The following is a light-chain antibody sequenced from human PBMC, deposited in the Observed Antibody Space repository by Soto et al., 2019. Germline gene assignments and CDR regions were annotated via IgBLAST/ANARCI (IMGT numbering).Light chain of an antibody. J-gene: IGKJ1*01. CDR1: QSISSW. V-gene: IGKV1-5*03. CDR2: KAS. CDR3: QQYNSYRT. Sequence: DIQMTQSPSTLSASLGDRVTITCRASQSISSWLAWYQQKPGKAPKLLIRKASTLESGVPSRFSGSASGTEFTLTISSLQPDDSATYYCQQYNSYRTFGQGTKVEI.